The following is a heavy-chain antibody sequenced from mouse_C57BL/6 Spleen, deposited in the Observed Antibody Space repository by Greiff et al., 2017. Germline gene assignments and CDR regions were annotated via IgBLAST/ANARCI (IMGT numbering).Heavy chain of an antibody. Sequence: QVHVKQPGAELVKPGASVKLSCKASGYTFTSYWMHWVKQRPGRGLEWIGRIDPNSGGTKYNEKFKSKATLTVDKPSSTAYMQLSSLTSEDSAVYYCARLSITTVVAHWYFDVWGTGTTVTVSS. CDR1: GYTFTSYW. J-gene: IGHJ1*03. V-gene: IGHV1-72*01. D-gene: IGHD1-1*01. CDR3: ARLSITTVVAHWYFDV. CDR2: IDPNSGGT.